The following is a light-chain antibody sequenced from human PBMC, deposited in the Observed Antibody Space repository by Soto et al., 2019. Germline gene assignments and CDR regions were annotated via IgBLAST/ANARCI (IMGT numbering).Light chain of an antibody. CDR2: AAS. CDR3: QQLNRYPLA. CDR1: QGISSY. Sequence: DIQLTQSPSFLSASVGDRVTITCRASQGISSYLAWYQQKPGKAPKLLIYAASTLQSGVPSRFSGSGSATEFTLTISRLQAKDFATYYCQQLNRYPLAFGGGTKVEIK. J-gene: IGKJ4*01. V-gene: IGKV1-9*01.